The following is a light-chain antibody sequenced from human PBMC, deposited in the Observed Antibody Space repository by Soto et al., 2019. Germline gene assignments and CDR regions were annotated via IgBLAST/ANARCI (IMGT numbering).Light chain of an antibody. CDR2: GVN. CDR3: SSYTSTAAYV. Sequence: QSVLTQPASVSGSPGQSITISCNGSSSDVGGYNYVSWYQQHPGKAPKLIIYGVNNRPSGVSNRFSGSKSGNTASLTISGLQVEDEADYYCSSYTSTAAYVIGTGTKVTVL. CDR1: SSDVGGYNY. V-gene: IGLV2-14*03. J-gene: IGLJ1*01.